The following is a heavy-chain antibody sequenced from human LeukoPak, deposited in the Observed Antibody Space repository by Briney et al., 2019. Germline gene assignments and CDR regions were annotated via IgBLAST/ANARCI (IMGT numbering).Heavy chain of an antibody. CDR2: IKEDGTQK. V-gene: IGHV3-7*01. J-gene: IGHJ4*02. CDR3: AKTGERDY. CDR1: GFTFNKSW. Sequence: GGSLRLSCAASGFTFNKSWMSWVRQAPGKGPEWVANIKEDGTQKYYVDSVRGRFTISRDNAENSLYLQMNSLRDEDTAVYCCAKTGERDYWGRGTLVTVSS. D-gene: IGHD7-27*01.